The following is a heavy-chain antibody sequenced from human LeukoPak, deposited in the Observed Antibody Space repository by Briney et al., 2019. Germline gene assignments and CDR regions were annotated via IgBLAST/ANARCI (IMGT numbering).Heavy chain of an antibody. Sequence: PSETLSLTCTVSGGSINTYYWSWIRQPAGKGLEGIGRIYSTGITTYNPSLKGRVTMSVDTSKNQFSLKLSSVTAADAAVYYCARPQSGLGWFDPWGQGILVTVSS. V-gene: IGHV4-4*07. J-gene: IGHJ5*02. CDR3: ARPQSGLGWFDP. CDR1: GGSINTYY. CDR2: IYSTGIT.